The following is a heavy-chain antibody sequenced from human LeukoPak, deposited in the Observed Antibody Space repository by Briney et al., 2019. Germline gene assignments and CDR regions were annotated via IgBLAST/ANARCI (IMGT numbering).Heavy chain of an antibody. CDR2: IYSTGST. D-gene: IGHD2-2*01. CDR1: GGSISNYY. CDR3: ARWYCSTTTCYYLDH. V-gene: IGHV4-4*07. J-gene: IGHJ4*02. Sequence: SETLSLTCTVSGGSISNYYWSWIRQPAGKGLEWIGRIYSTGSTNYNPSLKSRVTISVDTSKNQFSLRLNSVTAADTAVYYCARWYCSTTTCYYLDHWGQGTLVTVSS.